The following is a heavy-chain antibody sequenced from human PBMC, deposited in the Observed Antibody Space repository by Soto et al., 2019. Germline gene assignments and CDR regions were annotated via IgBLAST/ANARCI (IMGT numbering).Heavy chain of an antibody. D-gene: IGHD3-22*01. Sequence: GGSLRLSCAASGFTFSSYAMHWVRQAPGKGLEWVAVISYDGSNKYYADSVKGRFTISRDNSKNTLYLQMKSLRAEDTAVYYCARGSPSSYYYDSSGYTFDYWGQGTLVTVSS. CDR1: GFTFSSYA. CDR2: ISYDGSNK. V-gene: IGHV3-30-3*01. J-gene: IGHJ4*02. CDR3: ARGSPSSYYYDSSGYTFDY.